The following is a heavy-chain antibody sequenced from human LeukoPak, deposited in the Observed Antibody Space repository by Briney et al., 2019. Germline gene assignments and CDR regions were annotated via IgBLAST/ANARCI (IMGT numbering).Heavy chain of an antibody. CDR2: ISSCGTYV. CDR3: ARASSKQLAGYLPDGFDI. CDR1: GFPLSSYS. V-gene: IGHV3-21*01. Sequence: GGSVTLSCAPSGFPLSSYSMNWVRQAPGKGVEGVLSISSCGTYVYYADSVKGRFNIPRDNAKNSLSLQMKSLRADDAAVYYCARASSKQLAGYLPDGFDIWGQGTMVTVCS. D-gene: IGHD3-9*01. J-gene: IGHJ3*02.